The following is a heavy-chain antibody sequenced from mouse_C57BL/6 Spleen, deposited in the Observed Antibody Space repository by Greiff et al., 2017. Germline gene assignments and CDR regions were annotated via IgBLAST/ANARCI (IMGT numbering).Heavy chain of an antibody. CDR2: ISNLAYSI. CDR1: GFTFSDYG. D-gene: IGHD1-1*01. Sequence: EVMLVESGGGLVQPGGSLKLSCAASGFTFSDYGMAWVRQAPRQGPEWVAFISNLAYSIYYADTVTGRFTISRENAKNTLYLEMSSLRSEDTAMYYCARQEYYGSSYAAMDYWGQGTSVTVSS. V-gene: IGHV5-15*01. J-gene: IGHJ4*01. CDR3: ARQEYYGSSYAAMDY.